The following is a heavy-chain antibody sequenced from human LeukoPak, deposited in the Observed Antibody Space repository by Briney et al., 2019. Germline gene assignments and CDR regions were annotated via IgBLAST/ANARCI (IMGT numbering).Heavy chain of an antibody. D-gene: IGHD3-10*02. CDR2: ISSSSSYI. CDR1: RFTFSSYS. Sequence: MAGGSLRLSCAASRFTFSSYSMNWVRQAPGKGLEWVSSISSSSSYIYYADSVKGRFTISRDNAKNSLYLQMNSLRAEDTAVYYCAELGITMIGGVWGKGTTVTISS. J-gene: IGHJ6*04. V-gene: IGHV3-21*01. CDR3: AELGITMIGGV.